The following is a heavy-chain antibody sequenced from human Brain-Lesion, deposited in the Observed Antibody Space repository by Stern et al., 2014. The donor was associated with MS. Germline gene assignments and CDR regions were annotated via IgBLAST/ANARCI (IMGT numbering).Heavy chain of an antibody. CDR3: AKDRQWLTYFFDY. D-gene: IGHD3-22*01. CDR2: ITDDGSNK. CDR1: GFTFSRFG. V-gene: IGHV3-30*18. Sequence: VQLVESGGGVVQPGRPLRIACAASGFTFSRFGMHWVRQAPGKGMECGAVITDDGSNKYYADSVKGRFTIPRDNSKKSLYIQKHSLRAEDPAVYYCAKDRQWLTYFFDYWARDPCSPSPQ. J-gene: IGHJ4*02.